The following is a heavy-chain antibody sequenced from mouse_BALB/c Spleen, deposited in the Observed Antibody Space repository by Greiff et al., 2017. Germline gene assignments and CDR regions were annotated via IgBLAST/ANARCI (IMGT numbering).Heavy chain of an antibody. Sequence: GGGLVQPGGSLNLSCAASGFDFSRYWMSWARQAPGKGQEWIGEINPGSSTINYTPSLKDKFIISRDNAKNTLYLQMSKVRSEDTALYYCARLWTGAMDYWGQGTSVTVSS. CDR1: GFDFSRYW. V-gene: IGHV4-2*02. CDR3: ARLWTGAMDY. J-gene: IGHJ4*01. CDR2: INPGSSTI.